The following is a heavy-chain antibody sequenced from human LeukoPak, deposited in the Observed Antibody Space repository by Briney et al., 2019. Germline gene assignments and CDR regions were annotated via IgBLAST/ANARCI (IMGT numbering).Heavy chain of an antibody. D-gene: IGHD2-2*01. Sequence: GGSLRLSCAASGFIFSNYAMSWVRQAPGKGLEWVSVIYSGGSTYYADSVKGRFTISRDNSKNTLYLQMNSLRAEDTAVYYCASYCSSTSCYARDYYYGMDVWGQGTTVIVSS. CDR3: ASYCSSTSCYARDYYYGMDV. J-gene: IGHJ6*02. CDR1: GFIFSNYA. V-gene: IGHV3-53*01. CDR2: IYSGGST.